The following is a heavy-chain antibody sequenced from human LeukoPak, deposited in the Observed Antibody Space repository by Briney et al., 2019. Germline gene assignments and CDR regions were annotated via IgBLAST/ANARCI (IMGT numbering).Heavy chain of an antibody. CDR2: ISYDGSNK. CDR3: ARRGYSSGWHGTTQYYFDY. V-gene: IGHV3-30*03. J-gene: IGHJ4*02. CDR1: GFTFSNYG. D-gene: IGHD6-19*01. Sequence: GGSLRLSCAASGFTFSNYGMHWVRQAPGKGLEWVAVISYDGSNKYYADSVKGRFTISRDNSKNTLYLQMNSLRAEDTAVYYCARRGYSSGWHGTTQYYFDYWGQGTLVTVSS.